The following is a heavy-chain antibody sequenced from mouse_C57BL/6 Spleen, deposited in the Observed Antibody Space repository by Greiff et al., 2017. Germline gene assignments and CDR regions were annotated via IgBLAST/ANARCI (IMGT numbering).Heavy chain of an antibody. J-gene: IGHJ1*03. CDR1: GFTFSNYW. Sequence: EVMLVESGGGLVQPGGSMKLSCVASGFTFSNYWMNWVRQSPEKGLEWVAQIRLKSDNYATHYAESVKGRFTISRDDSKSSVYLQMNNLRAEDTGIYYCTEIGLLRLWYFDVWGTGTTVTVSS. CDR2: IRLKSDNYAT. CDR3: TEIGLLRLWYFDV. V-gene: IGHV6-3*01. D-gene: IGHD1-2*01.